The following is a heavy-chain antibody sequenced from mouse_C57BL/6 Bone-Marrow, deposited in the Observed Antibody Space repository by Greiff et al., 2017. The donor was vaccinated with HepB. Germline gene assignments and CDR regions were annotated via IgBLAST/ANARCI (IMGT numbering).Heavy chain of an antibody. J-gene: IGHJ3*01. CDR3: AREDIRHYGPFAY. V-gene: IGHV1-18*01. Sequence: EVMLVESGPELVKPGASVKIPCKASGYTFTDYNMDWVKQSHGKSLEWIGDINPNNGGTIYNQKFKGKATLTVDKSSSTAYMELRSLTSEDTAVYYCAREDIRHYGPFAYWGQGTLVTVSA. CDR1: GYTFTDYN. CDR2: INPNNGGT. D-gene: IGHD1-1*01.